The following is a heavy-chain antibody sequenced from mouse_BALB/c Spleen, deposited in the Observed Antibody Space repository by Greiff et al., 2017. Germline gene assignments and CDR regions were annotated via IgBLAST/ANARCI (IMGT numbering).Heavy chain of an antibody. Sequence: EVKLEESGGGLVKPGGSLKLSCAASGFTFSSYAMSWVRQTPEKRLEWVATISSGGSYTYYPDSVKGRFTISRDNAKNTLYLQMSSLRSEDTAMYYCARQETTAAWFAYWGQGTLVTVSA. V-gene: IGHV5-9-3*01. D-gene: IGHD1-2*01. CDR3: ARQETTAAWFAY. J-gene: IGHJ3*01. CDR2: ISSGGSYT. CDR1: GFTFSSYA.